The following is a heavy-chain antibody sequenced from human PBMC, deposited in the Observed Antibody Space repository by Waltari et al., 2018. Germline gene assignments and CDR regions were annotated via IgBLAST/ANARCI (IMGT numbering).Heavy chain of an antibody. CDR2: IYTSGST. J-gene: IGHJ3*02. Sequence: QVQLQESGPGLVKPSETLSLTCTVSGGSISSYYWSWIRQPAGKGLEWIGRIYTSGSTNYNPALKSRVTMSVDTSKNQFSLKLSSVTAADTAVYYCARGGLWGPGDAFDIWGQGTMVTVSS. CDR3: ARGGLWGPGDAFDI. CDR1: GGSISSYY. V-gene: IGHV4-4*07. D-gene: IGHD3-16*01.